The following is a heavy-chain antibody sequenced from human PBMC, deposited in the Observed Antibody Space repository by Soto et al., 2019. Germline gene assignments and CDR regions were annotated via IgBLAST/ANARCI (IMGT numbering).Heavy chain of an antibody. CDR3: ARQVPAAIRLGWFDP. D-gene: IGHD2-2*02. V-gene: IGHV4-39*01. Sequence: PETLFLTCTVSGGSISRSTYYWGWLRQPPGKGLEWIGSSNYSGSTYYRPSLNSRVTISVDTSKSQFSLKLSSVTAADTAVYYCARQVPAAIRLGWFDPWGQGTLVTVSS. CDR1: GGSISRSTYY. CDR2: SNYSGST. J-gene: IGHJ5*02.